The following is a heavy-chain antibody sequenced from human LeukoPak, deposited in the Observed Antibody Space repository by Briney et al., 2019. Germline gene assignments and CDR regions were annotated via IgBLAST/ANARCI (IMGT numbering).Heavy chain of an antibody. CDR1: GDSVSSNNAA. J-gene: IGHJ3*02. Sequence: SQTLSLTCAISGDSVSSNNAAWNCIRQSPSGGLECLGRTYYRSRCFTDYALSVKSRITINPDTSRNQFPLQLNSVSPEDTAVYYCVRGSALDIWGQGTMVTVSS. CDR2: TYYRSRCFT. V-gene: IGHV6-1*01. CDR3: VRGSALDI.